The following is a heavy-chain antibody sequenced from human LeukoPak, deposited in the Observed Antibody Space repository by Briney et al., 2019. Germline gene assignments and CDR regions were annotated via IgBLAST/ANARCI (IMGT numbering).Heavy chain of an antibody. CDR2: VSAYNDNT. D-gene: IGHD1-7*01. Sequence: GSLRVSCEASGDTFSTYGMRWVRQAPGKGLEWMGWVSAYNDNTNYAQKFQGRVTMTTDASTSTAYMELRSLRSDDTAVCYCARASALTGTSRTSDDAFDIWGQGTMVTVSS. CDR3: ARASALTGTSRTSDDAFDI. V-gene: IGHV1-18*01. CDR1: GDTFSTYG. J-gene: IGHJ3*02.